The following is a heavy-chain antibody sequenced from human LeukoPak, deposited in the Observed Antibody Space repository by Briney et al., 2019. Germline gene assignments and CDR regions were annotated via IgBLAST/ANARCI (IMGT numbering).Heavy chain of an antibody. V-gene: IGHV3-21*01. CDR1: GFSFSSYA. CDR3: ARRFGGSYGY. J-gene: IGHJ4*02. Sequence: GGSLRLSCAASGFSFSSYAMNWVRQAPGKGLEWVSSITSSSDIYYADSVKGRFTISRDNAKNSLYLEMNSLGAEDTAVYYCARRFGGSYGYWGQGTLVTVSS. CDR2: ITSSSDI. D-gene: IGHD1-26*01.